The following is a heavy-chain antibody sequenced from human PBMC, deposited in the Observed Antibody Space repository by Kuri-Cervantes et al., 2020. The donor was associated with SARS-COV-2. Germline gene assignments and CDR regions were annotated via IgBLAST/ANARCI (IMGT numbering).Heavy chain of an antibody. J-gene: IGHJ6*02. Sequence: SETLSLTCTVSGGSISSYYWSWIRQPPGEGLEWTGYIYYSGSTNYNPSLKSRVTISVDTSKNQFSLKLSSVTAADTAVYYCARGDCSGGSCYGMDVWGQGTTVTVSS. D-gene: IGHD2-15*01. CDR2: IYYSGST. CDR1: GGSISSYY. V-gene: IGHV4-59*01. CDR3: ARGDCSGGSCYGMDV.